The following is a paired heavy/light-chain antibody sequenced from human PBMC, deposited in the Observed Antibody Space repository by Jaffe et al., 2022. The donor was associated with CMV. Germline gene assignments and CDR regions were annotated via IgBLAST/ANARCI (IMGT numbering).Heavy chain of an antibody. D-gene: IGHD2-15*01. V-gene: IGHV3-74*01. CDR1: GFTFSSYW. J-gene: IGHJ4*02. Sequence: EVQLVESGGGLVQPGGSLRLSCAASGFTFSSYWMHWVRKVPGKGLEWVSHMTNDESITRYADSVEGRFTISRDNAKNTLYLQMNSLRSEDTAVYYCARGGGVYCSGRSCYWGDYWGQGTLVTVSS. CDR2: MTNDESIT. CDR3: ARGGGVYCSGRSCYWGDY.
Light chain of an antibody. J-gene: IGKJ2*01. CDR1: QSVTNNY. V-gene: IGKV3-20*01. CDR2: AAS. Sequence: EIVLTQSPGTLSLSPGERATLSCRASQSVTNNYLAWFQQNPGQAPRLLIYAASSRATGIPDRFSGSGSGTDFTLIISRLEPEDSAVYYCQQYSSSPYTFGQGTNLEIK. CDR3: QQYSSSPYT.